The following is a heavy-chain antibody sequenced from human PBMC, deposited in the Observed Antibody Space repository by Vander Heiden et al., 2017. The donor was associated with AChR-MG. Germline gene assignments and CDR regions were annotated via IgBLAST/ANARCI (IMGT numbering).Heavy chain of an antibody. CDR2: IIPIFGTA. D-gene: IGHD2-2*01. CDR1: GGTFSSYA. V-gene: IGHV1-69*06. CDR3: ASPGLTVVVPAAIGHYYYYYYMDV. J-gene: IGHJ6*03. Sequence: QVQLVQSGAEVKKPGSSVKVSCKASGGTFSSYAISWVRQAPGQGLEWMGGIIPIFGTANYAQKFQGRVTITADKSTSTAYMELSSLRSEDTAVYYCASPGLTVVVPAAIGHYYYYYYMDVWGKGTTVTVSS.